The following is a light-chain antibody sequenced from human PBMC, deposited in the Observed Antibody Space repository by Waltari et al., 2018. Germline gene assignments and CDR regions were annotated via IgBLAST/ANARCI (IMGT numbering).Light chain of an antibody. CDR3: QQRKNWPVT. CDR1: QSVQNY. J-gene: IGKJ4*01. Sequence: ETVLTQSPATLSLSPGERATLSCRASQSVQNYLAWYQQRPGQAPRLAIYDTYARASGIPARFSGGGYDTDFTLTISSLEPEDFAVYYCQQRKNWPVTFGGGTKVDIK. CDR2: DTY. V-gene: IGKV3-11*01.